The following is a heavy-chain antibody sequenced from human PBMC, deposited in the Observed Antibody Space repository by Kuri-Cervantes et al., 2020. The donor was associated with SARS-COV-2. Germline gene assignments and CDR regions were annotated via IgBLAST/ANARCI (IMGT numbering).Heavy chain of an antibody. J-gene: IGHJ4*02. CDR3: ARAVVVTAMPFGY. CDR2: IWYDGSSK. V-gene: IGHV3-33*08. Sequence: GGSLRLSCAASGFTFSSYGMHWVRQAPGKGLEWVAVIWYDGSSKYYADSVKGRFTISRDNSKNTLYLQMNSLRAEDTAVYYCARAVVVTAMPFGYWGQGTLVTVSS. D-gene: IGHD2-21*02. CDR1: GFTFSSYG.